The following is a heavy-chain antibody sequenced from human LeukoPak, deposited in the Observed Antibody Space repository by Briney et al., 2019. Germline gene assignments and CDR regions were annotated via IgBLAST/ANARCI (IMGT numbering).Heavy chain of an antibody. CDR3: ARRGVPAARGWFDP. CDR2: IYYSGST. V-gene: IGHV4-39*07. Sequence: SETLSLTCTVSGGSISSSSYYWGWIRQPPGRGLEWIGSIYYSGSTYYNPSLKSRVTMSVDTSKNQFSLKVSSVTAADTAVYYCARRGVPAARGWFDPWAQGTLVTVSS. CDR1: GGSISSSSYY. D-gene: IGHD2-2*01. J-gene: IGHJ5*02.